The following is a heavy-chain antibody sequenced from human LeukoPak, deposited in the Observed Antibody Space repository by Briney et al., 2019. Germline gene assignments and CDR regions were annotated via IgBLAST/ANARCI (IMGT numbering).Heavy chain of an antibody. CDR3: AKDVSSGWYPVLCRHERPHFYY. Sequence: GGSLRLSCAASGFTFSSYTMSWVRQAPGKGLEWFSAISGGGGSTYYADSVKGRFTISRDNSKNTLYPQMNSLRNEDTAEYYCAKDVSSGWYPVLCRHERPHFYYWGQGTLVTVSS. CDR1: GFTFSSYT. V-gene: IGHV3-23*01. CDR2: ISGGGGST. J-gene: IGHJ4*02. D-gene: IGHD6-19*01.